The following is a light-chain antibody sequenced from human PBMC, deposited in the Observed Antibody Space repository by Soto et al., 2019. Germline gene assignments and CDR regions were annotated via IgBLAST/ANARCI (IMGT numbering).Light chain of an antibody. Sequence: QSALTQPRSVSGSPGQSVTVSCTGTSSDVGGYNSVSWYQEHPGKAPKLMIYDVIKRPSGVPDRFSGSKSGNTASLTISGLLAEDEADYYCCSYAGSYTYVFGTGTKVTVL. CDR3: CSYAGSYTYV. J-gene: IGLJ1*01. CDR2: DVI. CDR1: SSDVGGYNS. V-gene: IGLV2-11*01.